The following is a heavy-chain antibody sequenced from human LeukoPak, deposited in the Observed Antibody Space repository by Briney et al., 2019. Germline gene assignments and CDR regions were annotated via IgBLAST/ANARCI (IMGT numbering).Heavy chain of an antibody. D-gene: IGHD3-3*01. Sequence: GGSLRLSCAASGFTFSSYSMNWVRQAPGKGLEWVSSISSSSSSYIYYADSVKGRFTISRNNAKNSLYLQMNSLRAEDTAVYYCARGGWDGITIFGVVISYYMDVWGKGTTVTVSS. CDR2: ISSSSSSYI. V-gene: IGHV3-21*01. CDR3: ARGGWDGITIFGVVISYYMDV. CDR1: GFTFSSYS. J-gene: IGHJ6*03.